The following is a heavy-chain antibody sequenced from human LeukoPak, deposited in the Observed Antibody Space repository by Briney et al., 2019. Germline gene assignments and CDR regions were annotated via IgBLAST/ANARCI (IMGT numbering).Heavy chain of an antibody. J-gene: IGHJ4*02. CDR2: INPSGGST. V-gene: IGHV1-46*01. CDR1: GYTFTNYY. Sequence: ASVKVSCKASGYTFTNYYIHWVRQAPGQGLEWVGMINPSGGSTSYAQKFQGRVTMTRDMSTSTVYMELSSLRSEDTAVYYCARDGPGGDCYLHWGQGTLVTVSS. CDR3: ARDGPGGDCYLH. D-gene: IGHD2-21*02.